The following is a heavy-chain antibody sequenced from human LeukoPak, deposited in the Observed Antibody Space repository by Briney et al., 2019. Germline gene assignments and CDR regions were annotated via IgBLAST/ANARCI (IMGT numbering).Heavy chain of an antibody. J-gene: IGHJ6*02. CDR3: ARVRGWELRDYYYGMDV. CDR1: GGSFSGYY. Sequence: SETLSLTCAVYGGSFSGYYWSWIRQPPGKGLEWIGEINHSGSTNYNPSLKSRVTISVDTSKNQISLKLSSVTAADTAVYYCARVRGWELRDYYYGMDVWGQGTTVTVSS. CDR2: INHSGST. V-gene: IGHV4-34*01. D-gene: IGHD1-26*01.